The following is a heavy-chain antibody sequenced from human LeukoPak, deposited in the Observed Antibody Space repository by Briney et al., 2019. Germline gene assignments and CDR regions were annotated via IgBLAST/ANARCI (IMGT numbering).Heavy chain of an antibody. CDR3: ARDAQFTVTSEYFQH. V-gene: IGHV3-21*01. CDR1: GFTFSGYS. CDR2: ISSSSSYI. Sequence: GGSLRLSCAASGFTFSGYSMNWVRQAPGKGLEWVSSISSSSSYIYYADSVKGRFTISRDNAKNSLYLQMNSLRAEDTAVYYCARDAQFTVTSEYFQHWGQGTLVTVSS. J-gene: IGHJ1*01. D-gene: IGHD4-17*01.